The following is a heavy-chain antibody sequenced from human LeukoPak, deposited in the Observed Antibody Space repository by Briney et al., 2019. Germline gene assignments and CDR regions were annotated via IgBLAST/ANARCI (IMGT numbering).Heavy chain of an antibody. Sequence: SETLSLTCAVYGGSFSGYYWSWIRQPPGKGLEWIGEVNHSGSTNYNPSLKSRVTISVDTSKNQFSLKLSSVTAADTAVYYCARGPPLRYFDWLLCDYWGQGTLVTVSS. CDR3: ARGPPLRYFDWLLCDY. D-gene: IGHD3-9*01. J-gene: IGHJ4*02. V-gene: IGHV4-34*01. CDR2: VNHSGST. CDR1: GGSFSGYY.